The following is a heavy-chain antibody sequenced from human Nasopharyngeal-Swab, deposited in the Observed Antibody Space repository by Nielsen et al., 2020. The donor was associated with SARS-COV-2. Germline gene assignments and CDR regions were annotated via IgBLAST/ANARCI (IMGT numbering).Heavy chain of an antibody. CDR1: GGSIRRYY. Sequence: SETLSLTCTVSGGSIRRYYWSWIRQPPGKGLEWIGYIYYSGSTNYNPSLKSRVTISVDTSKNQFSLKLSSVTAADTAVYYCARVGVLRYFDNWFVPWGQGALVTV. CDR2: IYYSGST. J-gene: IGHJ5*02. CDR3: ARVGVLRYFDNWFVP. D-gene: IGHD3-9*01. V-gene: IGHV4-59*01.